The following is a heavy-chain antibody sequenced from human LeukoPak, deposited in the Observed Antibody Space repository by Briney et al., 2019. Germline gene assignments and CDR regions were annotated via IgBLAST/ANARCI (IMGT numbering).Heavy chain of an antibody. D-gene: IGHD1-14*01. Sequence: SETLSLTCAVYGGSFSGYYWSWIRQPPGKGLEWIGEINHSGSTNYNPSLKSRVTISVDTSKNQFSLKLSSVTAADTAVYYCARGRYIPLTLWGQETLVTVSS. V-gene: IGHV4-34*01. CDR3: ARGRYIPLTL. CDR2: INHSGST. CDR1: GGSFSGYY. J-gene: IGHJ4*02.